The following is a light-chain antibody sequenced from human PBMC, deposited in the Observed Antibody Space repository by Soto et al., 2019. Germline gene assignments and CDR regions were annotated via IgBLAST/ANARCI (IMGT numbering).Light chain of an antibody. J-gene: IGKJ4*01. CDR1: QSISSY. Sequence: DIQMTQSPPSLSASVGVRVTITCRASQSISSYLNWYQQKPGKAPKLLIYAASSLQSGVPSRFSGSGSGTDFPLTISSLQPEDFATYYCQQSYNTPRLTLGGGTKVDIK. V-gene: IGKV1-39*01. CDR3: QQSYNTPRLT. CDR2: AAS.